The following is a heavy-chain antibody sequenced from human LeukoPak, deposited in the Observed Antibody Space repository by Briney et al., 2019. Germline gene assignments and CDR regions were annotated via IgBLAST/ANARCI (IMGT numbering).Heavy chain of an antibody. J-gene: IGHJ4*02. CDR1: GFTFSSYW. Sequence: GGSLRLSCAASGFTFSSYWMSWVRQAPGKGLEWVANIKQDGSEKYYVDSVKGRFTISRDNAKNSLYLQMNSLGAEDTAVYYCAKDRYSGYDPQYYFDYWGQGTLVTVSS. V-gene: IGHV3-7*03. D-gene: IGHD5-12*01. CDR3: AKDRYSGYDPQYYFDY. CDR2: IKQDGSEK.